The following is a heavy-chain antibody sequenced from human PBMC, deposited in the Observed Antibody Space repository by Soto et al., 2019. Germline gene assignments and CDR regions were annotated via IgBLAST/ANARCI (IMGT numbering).Heavy chain of an antibody. CDR3: AKGLARREYYDSSGQKPSYGMDV. CDR1: GSTFSSYV. V-gene: IGHV3-30*18. Sequence: GGSLRLSWAASGSTFSSYVMHWVRQAPGKGLEWVAVISYDGSNKYYADSVKGRFTISRDNSKNTLYLQMNSLRAEDTAVYYCAKGLARREYYDSSGQKPSYGMDVWGQGTTVTVSS. D-gene: IGHD3-22*01. CDR2: ISYDGSNK. J-gene: IGHJ6*02.